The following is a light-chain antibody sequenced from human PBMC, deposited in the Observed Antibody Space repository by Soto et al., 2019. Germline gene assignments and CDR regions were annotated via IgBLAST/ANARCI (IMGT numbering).Light chain of an antibody. J-gene: IGKJ1*01. CDR3: QQYYNTLWT. Sequence: DIVMTQSPDSLAVSLGERATINCKSSQSVLYRSKNKNYLAWYQHKPGQSPKLLVYWASTRESGVPDRFSGSGSGTDFTLTISSLQAEDVAVYYCQQYYNTLWTFGQGTKVEIK. CDR2: WAS. CDR1: QSVLYRSKNKNY. V-gene: IGKV4-1*01.